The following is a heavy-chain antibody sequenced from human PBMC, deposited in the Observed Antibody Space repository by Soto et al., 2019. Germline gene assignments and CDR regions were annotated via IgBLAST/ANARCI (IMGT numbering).Heavy chain of an antibody. CDR3: TTDVGQYYYGSGILYDWFDP. J-gene: IGHJ5*02. D-gene: IGHD3-10*01. Sequence: EVQLVESGGGLVKPGGSLRLSCAASGFTFSNAWMSWVRQAPGKGLEWVGRIKSKTDGGTTDYAAPVKGRFTISRDDSKNTLYLQMNSLKTEDTAVYYCTTDVGQYYYGSGILYDWFDPWGQGTLVTVSS. V-gene: IGHV3-15*01. CDR2: IKSKTDGGTT. CDR1: GFTFSNAW.